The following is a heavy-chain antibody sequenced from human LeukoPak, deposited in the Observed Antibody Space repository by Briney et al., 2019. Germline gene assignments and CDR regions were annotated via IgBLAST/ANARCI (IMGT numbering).Heavy chain of an antibody. J-gene: IGHJ4*02. CDR2: IYYSGTT. CDR3: ARRKNYYGSGSYYDY. CDR1: GGSISNYY. Sequence: PSETLSLTCTVSGGSISNYYWNWIRQPPGKGLEWIGYIYYSGTTNYNPSLKSRVTISVDTSKNQFSLKLSSVTAADTAVYYCARRKNYYGSGSYYDYWGQGTLVTVSS. D-gene: IGHD3-10*01. V-gene: IGHV4-59*12.